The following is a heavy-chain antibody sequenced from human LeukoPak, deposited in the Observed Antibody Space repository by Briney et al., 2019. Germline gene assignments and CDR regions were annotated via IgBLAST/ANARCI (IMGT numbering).Heavy chain of an antibody. CDR3: ARDHSSAWYAWDY. CDR1: GGSISSGGYS. CDR2: VYTSGST. D-gene: IGHD6-19*01. J-gene: IGHJ4*02. V-gene: IGHV4-61*02. Sequence: SQTLSLTCAVSGGSISSGGYSWSWIRQPPGKGLEWIGRVYTSGSTNYNPSLKSRVTMSVDTSKNQFSLKLSSVTAADTAVYYCARDHSSAWYAWDYWGQGTLVTVSS.